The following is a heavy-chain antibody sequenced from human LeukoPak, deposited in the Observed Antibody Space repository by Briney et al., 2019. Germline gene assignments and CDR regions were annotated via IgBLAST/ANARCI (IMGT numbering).Heavy chain of an antibody. Sequence: GGSLRLSCAASGFTFSSYAMHWVRQAPGKGLEWVAVISYDGSNKYYADSVKGRFTISRDNSKNTLYLQMNSLRAEDTAVYYCAKEGGGGSLGSGYWGQGTLVTVSS. CDR1: GFTFSSYA. CDR3: AKEGGGGSLGSGY. V-gene: IGHV3-30-3*01. D-gene: IGHD2-15*01. CDR2: ISYDGSNK. J-gene: IGHJ4*02.